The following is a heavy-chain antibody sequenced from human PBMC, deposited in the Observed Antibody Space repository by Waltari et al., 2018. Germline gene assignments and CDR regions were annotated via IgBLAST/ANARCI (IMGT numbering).Heavy chain of an antibody. J-gene: IGHJ6*02. CDR3: AREDHSSGYYYGMDV. CDR2: IYTSGST. D-gene: IGHD6-19*01. Sequence: QVQLQESGPGLVKPSETLSLTCTVSGGSISSYYWSWIRQPAGKGLEWIGRIYTSGSTNYHPSLKSRVTMSVDTSKNQFSLKLSSVTAADTAVYYCAREDHSSGYYYGMDVWGQGTTVTVSS. V-gene: IGHV4-4*07. CDR1: GGSISSYY.